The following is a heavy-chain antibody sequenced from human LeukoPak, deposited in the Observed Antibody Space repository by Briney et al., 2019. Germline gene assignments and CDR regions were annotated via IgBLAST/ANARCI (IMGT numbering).Heavy chain of an antibody. CDR1: GGSISSHY. J-gene: IGHJ3*02. CDR3: ARDPTTVTKGFDI. V-gene: IGHV4-59*11. CDR2: ISYSGST. D-gene: IGHD4-17*01. Sequence: KPSETLSLTCTVSGGSISSHYWTWIRQSPGKGLEWIGYISYSGSTNYNPSLKSRVTLSVDTSKNQFSLKLSSATAADTAVYYCARDPTTVTKGFDIWGQGTTVTVSS.